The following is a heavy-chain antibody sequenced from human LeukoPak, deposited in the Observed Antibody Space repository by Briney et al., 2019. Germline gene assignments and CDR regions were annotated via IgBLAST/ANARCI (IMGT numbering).Heavy chain of an antibody. V-gene: IGHV3-53*01. Sequence: GGSLRLSCAASGFTFSSYGMHWVRQAPGKGLEWVSVLYTGGGTDHADSVKGRFTISRDNSKNTLSLQMNSLRVEDTAIYYCTRSGYRHPYHFDSWGQGTLVTVSS. CDR1: GFTFSSYG. CDR2: LYTGGGT. CDR3: TRSGYRHPYHFDS. D-gene: IGHD3-22*01. J-gene: IGHJ4*02.